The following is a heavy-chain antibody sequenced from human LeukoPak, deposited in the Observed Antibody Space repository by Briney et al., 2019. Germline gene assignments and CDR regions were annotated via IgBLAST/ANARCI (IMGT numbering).Heavy chain of an antibody. D-gene: IGHD2-2*01. CDR2: IKSKTDGGTT. V-gene: IGHV3-15*01. J-gene: IGHJ4*02. Sequence: GGSLRLSXAASGFTFSNAWMSWVRQAPGKGLEWLGRIKSKTDGGTTDYAAPVKGRFTISRDDSKNTLYLQMNSLKTEDAAVYYCTRGVVPAAKSDYWGQGALVTVSS. CDR3: TRGVVPAAKSDY. CDR1: GFTFSNAW.